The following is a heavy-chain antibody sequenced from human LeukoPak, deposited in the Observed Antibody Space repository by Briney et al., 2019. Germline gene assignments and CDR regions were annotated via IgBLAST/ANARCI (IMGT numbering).Heavy chain of an antibody. CDR2: IIPIFGTA. D-gene: IGHD6-19*01. CDR1: GDTFSSYA. CDR3: ARGGAVAGFDY. V-gene: IGHV1-69*13. Sequence: GASVKVSCKASGDTFSSYAISWVRQAPGQGLEWMGGIIPIFGTANYAQKFQGRVTITADESTSTAYMELSSLRSEDTAVYYCARGGAVAGFDYWGQGTLVTVSS. J-gene: IGHJ4*02.